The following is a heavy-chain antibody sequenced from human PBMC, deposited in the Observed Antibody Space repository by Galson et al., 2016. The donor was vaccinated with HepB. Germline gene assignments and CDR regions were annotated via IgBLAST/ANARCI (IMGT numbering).Heavy chain of an antibody. CDR2: INPNSGGT. CDR3: GSRALGYNSGWYEYYFDY. V-gene: IGHV1-2*02. CDR1: GYTFTGYY. J-gene: IGHJ4*02. D-gene: IGHD6-19*01. Sequence: SVKVSCKASGYTFTGYYMHWVRQAPGQGLEWMGWINPNSGGTNYAQKFQGRVTMTRDTSISTAYMELSRLRSDDTAVYYCGSRALGYNSGWYEYYFDYWGQGTLVTVSS.